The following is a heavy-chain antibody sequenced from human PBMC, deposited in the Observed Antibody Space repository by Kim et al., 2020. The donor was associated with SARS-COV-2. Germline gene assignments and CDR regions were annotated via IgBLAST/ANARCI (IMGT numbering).Heavy chain of an antibody. CDR1: GYTFTTYD. J-gene: IGHJ4*02. CDR3: AKTRWDCRGPTCYSSFDY. D-gene: IGHD2-15*01. V-gene: IGHV7-4-1*02. CDR2: INTNTGNP. Sequence: ASVKVSCRTSGYTFTTYDIHWVRQAPGQGLEWMGWINTNTGNPTYAQGFTGRFVFSLDTSVSTTYLQINSLKAEDTAVYYCAKTRWDCRGPTCYSSFDYWGQGTLVTASS.